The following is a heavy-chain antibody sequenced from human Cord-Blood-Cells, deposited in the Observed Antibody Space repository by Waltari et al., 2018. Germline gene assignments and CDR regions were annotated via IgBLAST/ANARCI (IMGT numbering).Heavy chain of an antibody. D-gene: IGHD3-10*01. CDR2: LNAGNGNT. CDR3: ARDRLAMVRGVNWFDP. J-gene: IGHJ5*02. CDR1: GYTFTSYA. Sequence: QVQLVQSGAEVKKPGASVKVSCKASGYTFTSYAMHWVRQAPGQRLEWMGWLNAGNGNTKYSQKFQGRGTSTRDTSASTAYMELSSLRSEDTAVYYCARDRLAMVRGVNWFDPWGQGTLVTVSS. V-gene: IGHV1-3*01.